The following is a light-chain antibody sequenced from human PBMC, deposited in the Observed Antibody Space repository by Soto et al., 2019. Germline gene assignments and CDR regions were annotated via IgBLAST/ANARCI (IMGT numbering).Light chain of an antibody. V-gene: IGLV2-8*01. CDR3: SSHAGINNVV. CDR1: SSDVGGYNY. CDR2: EVT. J-gene: IGLJ3*02. Sequence: ALTQPPSASGSPGQSVTISCTGTSSDVGGYNYVSWYQQHPGKAPRLMVYEVTKRPSGVPARFSGSKSGNTASLTVSGLQAEDEAHYYCSSHAGINNVVFGGGTKLTVL.